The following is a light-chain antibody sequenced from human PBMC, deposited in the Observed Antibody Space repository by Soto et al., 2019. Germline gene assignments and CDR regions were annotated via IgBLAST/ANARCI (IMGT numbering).Light chain of an antibody. CDR1: SSDVGGYNY. CDR2: EVR. J-gene: IGLJ3*02. V-gene: IGLV2-14*01. Sequence: QSALTQPASVSGSPGQSITISCTGTSSDVGGYNYVSWYQQHPGKAPKLMIYEVRNRPSGVSNRLSGSKSGNTASLTISGLQAEYEADYYCSSYTSSSSWVFGGGTKLTVL. CDR3: SSYTSSSSWV.